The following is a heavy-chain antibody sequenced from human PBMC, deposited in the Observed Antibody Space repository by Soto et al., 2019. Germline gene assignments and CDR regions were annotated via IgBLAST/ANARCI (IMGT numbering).Heavy chain of an antibody. D-gene: IGHD2-15*01. V-gene: IGHV4-34*01. J-gene: IGHJ4*02. Sequence: QVQLQQWGAGLLKPSETLSLTCAISGGSFSGYYWSWIRQPPGKGLEWIGEINHDGITNYNPSLKSRVTISLDTSKTQFSLKLTSVTAADTAVYYCAGRYCTGGSCSRPWGQGTLVTVSS. CDR3: AGRYCTGGSCSRP. CDR1: GGSFSGYY. CDR2: INHDGIT.